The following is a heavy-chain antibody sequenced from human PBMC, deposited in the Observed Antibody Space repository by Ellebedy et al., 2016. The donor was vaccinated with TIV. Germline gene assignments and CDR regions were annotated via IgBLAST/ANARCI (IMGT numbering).Heavy chain of an antibody. CDR1: GFSFRSYW. V-gene: IGHV3-7*01. D-gene: IGHD4-17*01. Sequence: GGSLRLSCAASGFSFRSYWMSWVRQAPGKGLEWVANINQDGSQKYYVDSVKGRCTISRDNAKKSLYLQMISLRAEDTAVYYCASDGSYGDFLSPTHAFENWGQGTMVIVSS. CDR2: INQDGSQK. CDR3: ASDGSYGDFLSPTHAFEN. J-gene: IGHJ3*02.